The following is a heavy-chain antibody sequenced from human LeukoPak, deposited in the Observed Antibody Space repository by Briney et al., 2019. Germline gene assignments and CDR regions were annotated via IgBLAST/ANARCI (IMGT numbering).Heavy chain of an antibody. J-gene: IGHJ3*02. CDR3: ARDLNGDYPEDSLDI. D-gene: IGHD4-17*01. CDR2: ISASGNTI. Sequence: GGSLRLSCAASGLTFSDYYMSWIRQAPGKGLEWVSYISASGNTIYYADSVKGRFTISRDNAKTSLHLQMNSLRADDTAVYYCARDLNGDYPEDSLDIWGPGTMVTVSS. CDR1: GLTFSDYY. V-gene: IGHV3-11*04.